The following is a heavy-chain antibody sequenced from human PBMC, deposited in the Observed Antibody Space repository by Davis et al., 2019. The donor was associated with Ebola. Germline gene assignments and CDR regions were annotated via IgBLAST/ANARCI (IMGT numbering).Heavy chain of an antibody. D-gene: IGHD3-22*01. Sequence: GESLKISCAASGFTFSNYAMSWVRQAPGKGLEWVSSVSGSGDSTYYADSVKGRLTISRDNSRNTLYLQMNSLRAEDTAVYHCAKESRDRSGYDFDYWGQGTLVTVSS. CDR2: VSGSGDST. V-gene: IGHV3-23*01. CDR1: GFTFSNYA. J-gene: IGHJ4*02. CDR3: AKESRDRSGYDFDY.